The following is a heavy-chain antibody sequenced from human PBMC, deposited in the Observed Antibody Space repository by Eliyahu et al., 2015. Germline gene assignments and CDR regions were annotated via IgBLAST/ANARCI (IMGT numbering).Heavy chain of an antibody. CDR3: AREEGPLTGTYKYYHHMDV. CDR2: IYPGDSDT. CDR1: GFXFTXHW. D-gene: IGHD2/OR15-2a*01. J-gene: IGHJ6*02. Sequence: VQLVQSGAEVKKPGESLKISCKVPGFXFTXHWIGWVRXMPGKGLGWMGIIYPGDSDTTYSPSFQGQITISVDKSISTVYLQWRSLKASDTATYYCAREEGPLTGTYKYYHHMDVWGQGTTVTVSS. V-gene: IGHV5-51*01.